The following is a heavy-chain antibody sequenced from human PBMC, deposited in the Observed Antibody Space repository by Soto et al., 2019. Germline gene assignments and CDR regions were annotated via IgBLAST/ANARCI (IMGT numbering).Heavy chain of an antibody. Sequence: PSQTLSLTCAISGDSVSSNSAAWNWIRQSPSRGLEWLGRTYYRSKWYNDYAVSVKSRITINPDTSKNQFSLQLNSVTPEDTAVYYCARDRVYSSSSRHYYYYGMDVWGQGTTVTVPS. D-gene: IGHD6-6*01. CDR3: ARDRVYSSSSRHYYYYGMDV. V-gene: IGHV6-1*01. CDR1: GDSVSSNSAA. J-gene: IGHJ6*02. CDR2: TYYRSKWYN.